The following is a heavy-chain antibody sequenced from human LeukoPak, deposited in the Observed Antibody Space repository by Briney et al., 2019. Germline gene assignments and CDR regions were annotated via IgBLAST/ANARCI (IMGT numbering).Heavy chain of an antibody. Sequence: PSETLSLTCTVSGGSISSYYWSWIRQPAGKGLEWIGRIYTSGSTNYNPSLKSRVTMSVDTSKNQFSLKLSSVTAADTAVYYCARDGYCSSTSCSLQFDYWGQGTLVTVSS. J-gene: IGHJ4*02. CDR3: ARDGYCSSTSCSLQFDY. CDR2: IYTSGST. D-gene: IGHD2-2*01. CDR1: GGSISSYY. V-gene: IGHV4-4*07.